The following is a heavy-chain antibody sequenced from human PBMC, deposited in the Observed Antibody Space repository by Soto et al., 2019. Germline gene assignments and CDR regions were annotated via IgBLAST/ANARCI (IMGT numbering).Heavy chain of an antibody. J-gene: IGHJ5*02. CDR3: VGAHALGFSNWFDP. D-gene: IGHD3-10*01. CDR1: GYIFSANY. V-gene: IGHV1-2*02. CDR2: INPHSGAT. Sequence: ASVKVSCKASGYIFSANYIHWVRQAPGQGLEWLGWINPHSGATNYAQKFLGRVTMSADTSASTAYMDLARLKSDDTAVYYCVGAHALGFSNWFDPWGRVTLVTVSS.